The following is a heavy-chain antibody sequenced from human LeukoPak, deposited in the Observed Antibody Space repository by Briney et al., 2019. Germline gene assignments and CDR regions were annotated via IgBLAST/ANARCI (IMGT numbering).Heavy chain of an antibody. V-gene: IGHV3-23*01. CDR1: GFAASSDA. D-gene: IGHD6-19*01. J-gene: IGHJ4*02. CDR3: AKDPYSSGWYYFDY. Sequence: LRLSSAAAGFAASSDARGWGRHAPGKGLEWVSGISGSGGSTYYADSVKGRFTISRDNSKNTLYPQMNSLRAEDTAVYYCAKDPYSSGWYYFDYWGQGTLVTVSS. CDR2: ISGSGGST.